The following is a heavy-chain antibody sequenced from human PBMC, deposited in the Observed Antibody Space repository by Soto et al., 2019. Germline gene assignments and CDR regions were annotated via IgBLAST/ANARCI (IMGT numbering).Heavy chain of an antibody. V-gene: IGHV4-30-2*01. J-gene: IGHJ6*03. D-gene: IGHD2-2*01. Sequence: PSETLSLTCAVSGGSISSGGYSWSWIRQPPGKGLEWIGYIYHSGSTNYNPSLKSRVTISVDTSKNQFSLKLSSVTAADTAVYYCARLRSDCSSTSCYAYLYYYYYYMDVWGKGTTVTVSS. CDR1: GGSISSGGYS. CDR3: ARLRSDCSSTSCYAYLYYYYYYMDV. CDR2: IYHSGST.